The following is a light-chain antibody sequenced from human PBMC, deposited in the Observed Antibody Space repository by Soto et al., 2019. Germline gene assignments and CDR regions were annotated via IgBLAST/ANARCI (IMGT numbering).Light chain of an antibody. CDR3: QVWYSSSDPRGV. V-gene: IGLV3-21*04. Sequence: SYELTQPPSVSVAPGKTARITCGGNNIGSKSVHWYQQKPGQAPVLVIYYDSDRPSGIPERFSGSNSGNTATLTISRVEAGDEADDYCQVWYSSSDPRGVFGGGTKLTVL. J-gene: IGLJ2*01. CDR2: YDS. CDR1: NIGSKS.